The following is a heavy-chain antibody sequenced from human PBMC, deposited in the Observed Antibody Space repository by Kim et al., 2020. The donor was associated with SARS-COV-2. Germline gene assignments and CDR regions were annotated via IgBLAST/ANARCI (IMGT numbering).Heavy chain of an antibody. CDR3: ARMYDYDSKAAFDI. D-gene: IGHD3-22*01. J-gene: IGHJ3*02. CDR2: SRNKAFSYTT. Sequence: GGYLRLSCTASGFTFSDYYIDWVRQVPGKGLEWIGRSRNKAFSYTTEYAASVKGRFTISRDDSKKSLFLQINSLKTEDTAVYYCARMYDYDSKAAFDIWG. CDR1: GFTFSDYY. V-gene: IGHV3-72*01.